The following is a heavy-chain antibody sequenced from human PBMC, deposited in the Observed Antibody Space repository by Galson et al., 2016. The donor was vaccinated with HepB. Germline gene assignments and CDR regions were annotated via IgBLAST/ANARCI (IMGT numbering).Heavy chain of an antibody. CDR3: ARGSSNWPAGAFDI. V-gene: IGHV4-34*01. J-gene: IGHJ3*02. Sequence: SETLSLTCGVYGASISGYYWSWIRQPPGKGLDWIGEINHSGGTNHNPSLKSRVTISVDTSKNQFSLKLKSVNAADTAVYYSARGSSNWPAGAFDIWGPGTVLTVSS. CDR1: GASISGYY. CDR2: INHSGGT. D-gene: IGHD6-13*01.